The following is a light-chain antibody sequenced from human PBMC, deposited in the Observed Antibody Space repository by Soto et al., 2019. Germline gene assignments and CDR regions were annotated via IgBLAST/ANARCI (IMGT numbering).Light chain of an antibody. CDR3: QHYNNWPLT. CDR1: QSVSSN. Sequence: EIVRTQSPATLSLSPGERASLSCRASQSVSSNLAWYKQKPGQTPRLLIYATSTRATGIPARFSGSGSGTEFTLTISSLKSEDFEVYYCQHYNNWPLTFGGGTKVDIK. V-gene: IGKV3-15*01. J-gene: IGKJ4*01. CDR2: ATS.